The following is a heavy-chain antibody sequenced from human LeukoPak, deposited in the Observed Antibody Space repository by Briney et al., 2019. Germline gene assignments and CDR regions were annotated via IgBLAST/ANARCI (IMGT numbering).Heavy chain of an antibody. D-gene: IGHD3-22*01. V-gene: IGHV1-69*02. CDR3: ARPKDYYDSSGYGC. CDR2: IIPILGIA. CDR1: GGTFSSYT. J-gene: IGHJ4*02. Sequence: SVKVSCKASGGTFSSYTISWVRQAPGQGLEWMGRIIPILGIANYAQKFQGRVTITADKSTSTAYMELSSLRSEDTAVYYCARPKDYYDSSGYGCWGQGTLVTVS.